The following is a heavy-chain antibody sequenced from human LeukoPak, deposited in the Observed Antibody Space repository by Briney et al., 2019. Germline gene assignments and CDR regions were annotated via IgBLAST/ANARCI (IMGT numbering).Heavy chain of an antibody. D-gene: IGHD4-17*01. V-gene: IGHV3-33*01. CDR3: SRGGYGDYNNWFDP. CDR1: GFTFSSLG. J-gene: IGHJ5*02. CDR2: IWYNGSNK. Sequence: GSLRLSCAASGFTFSSLGMHWVRQAPGKGLEWVADIWYNGSNKYYAESVRGRFTISRDNSKNTLYLQMNSLRAEDTAVYYCSRGGYGDYNNWFDPWGQGTLVIVSS.